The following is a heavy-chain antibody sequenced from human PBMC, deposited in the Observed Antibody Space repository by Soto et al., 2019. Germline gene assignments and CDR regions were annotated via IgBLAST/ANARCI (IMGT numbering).Heavy chain of an antibody. CDR3: ARDRAPTTRYYYYYGMDV. V-gene: IGHV1-69*06. J-gene: IGHJ6*02. CDR1: GGTFSSYA. CDR2: IIPIFGTA. Sequence: GASVKVSCKASGGTFSSYAISWVRQAPGQGLEWMGGIIPIFGTANYAQKSQGRVTITADKSTSTAYMELSSLRSEDTAVYYCARDRAPTTRYYYYYGMDVWGQGTTVTVSS.